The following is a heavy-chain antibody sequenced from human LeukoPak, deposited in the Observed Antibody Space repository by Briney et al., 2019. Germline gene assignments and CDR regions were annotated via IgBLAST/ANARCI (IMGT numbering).Heavy chain of an antibody. D-gene: IGHD3-3*01. CDR2: ISYSGST. CDR3: ARVLTIFGVVDAFDI. CDR1: GGSISSYY. V-gene: IGHV4-59*01. J-gene: IGHJ3*02. Sequence: LETLSLTCTVSGGSISSYYWSWIRQPPGKGLEWIGCISYSGSTNYNPSLKSRVTISVDTSKNQFSLKLTSVTAADTAVYYCARVLTIFGVVDAFDIWGQGTMVTDSS.